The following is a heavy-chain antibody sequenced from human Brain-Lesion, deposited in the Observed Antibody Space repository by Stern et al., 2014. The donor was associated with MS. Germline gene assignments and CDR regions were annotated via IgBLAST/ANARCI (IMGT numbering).Heavy chain of an antibody. CDR3: ARRGDSSSSGFDY. Sequence: VQLVHSGAEVQKPGGSLKISCTGSGYRFTSNWIGWVRQMPGKGLEWVWILWPGDSDTRYSPSFQGQVTISADKSISTAYLQWSSLQASDTAMYYCARRGDSSSSGFDYWGQGTLVIVSS. J-gene: IGHJ4*02. CDR1: GYRFTSNW. CDR2: LWPGDSDT. V-gene: IGHV5-51*01. D-gene: IGHD6-6*01.